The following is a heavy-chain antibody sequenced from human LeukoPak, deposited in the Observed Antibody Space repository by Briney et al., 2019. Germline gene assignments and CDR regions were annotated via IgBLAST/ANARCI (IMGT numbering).Heavy chain of an antibody. D-gene: IGHD3-22*01. J-gene: IGHJ6*02. CDR1: GFTFSNYA. CDR2: ITGNSDGT. CDR3: ATTLEKYYYDSSVADYYGMDV. V-gene: IGHV3-23*01. Sequence: QPGQSLRLSCAASGFTFSNYAMKWVRQAPGKGLEWVSAITGNSDGTYYADSVKGRFTISRDNSKNTLYLQMNSLRAEDTAVYYCATTLEKYYYDSSVADYYGMDVWGQGTTVTVSS.